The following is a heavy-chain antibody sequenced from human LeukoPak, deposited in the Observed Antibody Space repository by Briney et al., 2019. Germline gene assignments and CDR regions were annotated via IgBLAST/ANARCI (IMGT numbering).Heavy chain of an antibody. V-gene: IGHV4-34*01. J-gene: IGHJ4*02. CDR3: ARQESSRITMVRGVRPYYFDY. Sequence: SETLSLTCAVYGGSFSGYYWSWIRQPPGKGLEWIGEINHSGSTNYNPSLKSRVTISVDTSKNQFSLKLSSVTAADTAVYYCARQESSRITMVRGVRPYYFDYWGQGTLVTVSS. CDR2: INHSGST. D-gene: IGHD3-10*01. CDR1: GGSFSGYY.